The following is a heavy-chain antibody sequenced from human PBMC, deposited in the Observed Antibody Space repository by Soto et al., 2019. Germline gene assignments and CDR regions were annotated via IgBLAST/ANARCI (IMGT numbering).Heavy chain of an antibody. CDR1: GGSISSSSYY. D-gene: IGHD2-15*01. CDR2: IYYSEST. CDR3: ARNYPYCSGGSCYPAYFYY. Sequence: SETLSLTCSVSGGSISSSSYYWGWIRQPPGKGLEWIGSIYYSESTYYNPSLKSRVTISVDTSKNQFSLKLSSVTAADTAVYYCARNYPYCSGGSCYPAYFYYWGQGTLVTVSS. V-gene: IGHV4-39*01. J-gene: IGHJ4*02.